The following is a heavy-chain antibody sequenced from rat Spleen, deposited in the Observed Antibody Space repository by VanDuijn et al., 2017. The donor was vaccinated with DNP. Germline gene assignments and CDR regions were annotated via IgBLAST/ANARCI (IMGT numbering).Heavy chain of an antibody. CDR1: GFSLTSYS. CDR3: ARSDYSDGGFYYGYFDY. D-gene: IGHD1-12*02. J-gene: IGHJ2*01. Sequence: QVQLKESGPGLVQPSQTLSLTCTVSGFSLTSYSVAWIRTPPAKGLEWVAAMSSGGNTYYNSALKSQLSISRDTSKSQIFLKMNSRHTEDTAMYFCARSDYSDGGFYYGYFDYWGQGVMVTVSS. CDR2: MSSGGNT. V-gene: IGHV2-6*01.